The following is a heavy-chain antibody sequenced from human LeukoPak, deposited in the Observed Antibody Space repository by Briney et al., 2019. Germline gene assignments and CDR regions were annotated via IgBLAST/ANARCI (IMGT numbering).Heavy chain of an antibody. V-gene: IGHV3-48*01. CDR2: ITASGTAM. D-gene: IGHD3-22*01. Sequence: GGSLRLSCAASGFTFSSYSMNWVRQAPGKGLEWVSHITASGTAMFYADSVKGRFTISRDNAKNSLYLQMNSLRAEDTAVYYCARDFRYYYDSSGYFPPDYWGQGTLVTVSS. CDR3: ARDFRYYYDSSGYFPPDY. J-gene: IGHJ4*02. CDR1: GFTFSSYS.